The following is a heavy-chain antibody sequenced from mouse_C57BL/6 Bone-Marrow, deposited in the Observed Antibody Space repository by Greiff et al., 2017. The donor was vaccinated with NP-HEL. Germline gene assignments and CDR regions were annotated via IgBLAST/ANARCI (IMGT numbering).Heavy chain of an antibody. V-gene: IGHV5-9*01. J-gene: IGHJ3*01. CDR3: ASPSSSGGFAY. CDR1: GFTFSSYT. D-gene: IGHD1-2*01. Sequence: EVKVVESGGGLVKPGGSLKLSCAASGFTFSSYTMSWVRQTPEKRLEWVATISGGGGNTYYPDSVKGRFTISRDNAKNTLYLQMSSLRSEDTALYYCASPSSSGGFAYWGQGTLVTVSA. CDR2: ISGGGGNT.